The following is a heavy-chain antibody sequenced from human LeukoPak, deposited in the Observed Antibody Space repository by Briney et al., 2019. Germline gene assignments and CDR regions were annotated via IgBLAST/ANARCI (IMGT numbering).Heavy chain of an antibody. CDR2: IRYSGST. Sequence: SETLSLTCTVSGGSISNYYWSWIRQPPGKGLEWIGYIRYSGSTNYNPSLKSRVTISVDTSKNQFSLKLSSVTAADTAVYYCARDGGTGLDYWGQGTLVTVSS. CDR3: ARDGGTGLDY. V-gene: IGHV4-59*12. CDR1: GGSISNYY. J-gene: IGHJ4*02. D-gene: IGHD1-1*01.